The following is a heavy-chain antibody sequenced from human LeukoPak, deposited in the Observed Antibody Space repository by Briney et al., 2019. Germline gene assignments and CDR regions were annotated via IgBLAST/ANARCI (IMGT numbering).Heavy chain of an antibody. J-gene: IGHJ4*02. Sequence: VGYLRRSCAASGFTFSSYEMNWVRQAPGKGLERVSYISGSGSTTDYAEYVKGRFTISRDNSKNTLYLEMNSLRAEDTAVYYCAKVESIAVAGTDGEYYFDYWGQGTLVTVSS. V-gene: IGHV3-48*03. CDR2: ISGSGSTT. CDR3: AKVESIAVAGTDGEYYFDY. CDR1: GFTFSSYE. D-gene: IGHD6-19*01.